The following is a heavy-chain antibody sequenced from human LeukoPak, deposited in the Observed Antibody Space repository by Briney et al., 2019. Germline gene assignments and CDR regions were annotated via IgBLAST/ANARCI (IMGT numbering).Heavy chain of an antibody. CDR2: IYYSGST. V-gene: IGHV4-59*01. D-gene: IGHD4-17*01. CDR1: GGSMSSYY. J-gene: IGHJ4*02. Sequence: SETLSLICTVSGGSMSSYYWSWIRQPPGKGLEWIGYIYYSGSTNYNPSLKSRVTISVDTSKNQFSLNLSSVTAADTAVYYCARSWGYGGYDGPFDYWGQGTLVTVSS. CDR3: ARSWGYGGYDGPFDY.